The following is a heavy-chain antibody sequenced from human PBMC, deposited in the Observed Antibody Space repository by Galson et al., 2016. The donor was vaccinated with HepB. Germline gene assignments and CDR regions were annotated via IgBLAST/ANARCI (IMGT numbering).Heavy chain of an antibody. CDR2: IKQDGSQK. D-gene: IGHD4-17*01. CDR3: AGKRSDNYGMDV. CDR1: GSTFSR. J-gene: IGHJ6*02. V-gene: IGHV3-7*01. Sequence: SLRLSCAASGSTFSRMNWVRQAPGKGLEWVANIKQDGSQKYYVDSVRGRFTISRDSAENSLHLQMSSLRAEDTAVYYCAGKRSDNYGMDVWGQGTTVTVSS.